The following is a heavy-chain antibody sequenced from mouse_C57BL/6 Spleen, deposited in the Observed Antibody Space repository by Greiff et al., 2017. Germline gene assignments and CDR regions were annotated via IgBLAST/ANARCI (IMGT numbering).Heavy chain of an antibody. Sequence: VQLQQSGPELVKPGASVKISCKASGYSFTDYNMNWVKQSNGKSLEWIGVINTNYGTTSYNQKFNGKATLTVDQSSSTAYMQLNSLTSEDSAVYYCARSITTVVATHFDYWGQGTTLTVSS. CDR2: INTNYGTT. D-gene: IGHD1-1*01. CDR1: GYSFTDYN. CDR3: ARSITTVVATHFDY. V-gene: IGHV1-39*01. J-gene: IGHJ2*01.